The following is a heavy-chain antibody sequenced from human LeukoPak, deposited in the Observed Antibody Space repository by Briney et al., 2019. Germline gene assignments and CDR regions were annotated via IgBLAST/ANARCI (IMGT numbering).Heavy chain of an antibody. CDR2: ISYDGSNK. D-gene: IGHD3-22*01. CDR1: GFTFSSYG. Sequence: GGSLRLSCAASGFTFSSYGMHWVRQAPGKGLEWVAVISYDGSNKYYADSVKGRFTISRDNSKNTLYLQMNSLRAEDTAVYYCAKIEWEGSGYPPLSYFDYWGQGTLVTVSS. CDR3: AKIEWEGSGYPPLSYFDY. J-gene: IGHJ4*02. V-gene: IGHV3-30*18.